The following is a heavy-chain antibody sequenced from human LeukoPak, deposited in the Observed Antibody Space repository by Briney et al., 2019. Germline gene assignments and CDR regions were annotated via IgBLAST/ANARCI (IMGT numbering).Heavy chain of an antibody. CDR2: INHSGST. V-gene: IGHV4-34*09. Sequence: PSETLSLTCAVYGGSFSGYYWSWIRQPPGKGLEWIGEINHSGSTNYNPSLKSRVTISVDTSKNQFSLKLSSVTAADTAVYYCARVPTTPYFDYWGQGTLVTVSS. D-gene: IGHD1-26*01. CDR3: ARVPTTPYFDY. CDR1: GGSFSGYY. J-gene: IGHJ4*02.